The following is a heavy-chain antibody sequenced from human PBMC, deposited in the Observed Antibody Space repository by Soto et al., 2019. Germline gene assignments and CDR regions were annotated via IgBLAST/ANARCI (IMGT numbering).Heavy chain of an antibody. D-gene: IGHD3-3*01. CDR2: MNPNSGNT. Sequence: ASVKVSCKASGYTFTSYDINWVRQATGQGLEWMGWMNPNSGNTGYAQKFQGRVTMTRNTSISTAYMELSSLRSEDTAVYYCARGVGDFWTGNYYYYYMDVWGKGTTVTVSS. J-gene: IGHJ6*03. V-gene: IGHV1-8*01. CDR1: GYTFTSYD. CDR3: ARGVGDFWTGNYYYYYMDV.